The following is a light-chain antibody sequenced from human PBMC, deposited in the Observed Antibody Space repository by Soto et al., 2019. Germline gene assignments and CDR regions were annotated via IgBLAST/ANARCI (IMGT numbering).Light chain of an antibody. CDR3: QQYDNRPPIT. CDR1: PNNNNY. Sequence: SPNNNNYLNWYQQKPGKAPKLLIYDAYNLETGVPSRFSGSGSGTDFTFTISSLQPEDIATYYCQQYDNRPPITFGQGTRLEIK. V-gene: IGKV1-33*01. J-gene: IGKJ5*01. CDR2: DAY.